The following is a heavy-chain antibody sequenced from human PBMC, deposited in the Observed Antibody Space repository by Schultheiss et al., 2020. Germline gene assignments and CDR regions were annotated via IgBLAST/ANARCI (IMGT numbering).Heavy chain of an antibody. V-gene: IGHV3-33*01. Sequence: GESLKISCAASGFTFNSYGMHWVRQAPGKGLEWVAVIWYDGSHKYYADSVKGRFTISRDNSKNTLYLQMNSLRAEDTAVYYCARDRGGGFDYWGQGTLVTVSS. CDR2: IWYDGSHK. J-gene: IGHJ4*02. CDR1: GFTFNSYG. CDR3: ARDRGGGFDY. D-gene: IGHD2-15*01.